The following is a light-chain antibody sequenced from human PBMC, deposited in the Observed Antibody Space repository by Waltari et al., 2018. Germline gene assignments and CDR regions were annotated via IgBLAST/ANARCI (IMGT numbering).Light chain of an antibody. Sequence: SYRLTQPPSVSVAPGKTARISCGGANIGTQSVHWYQHRPGQAPVLAIYLDSDRPSGVSERFSGSNSGNTATLTIIRVEVGDEADYYCQVCGTSCDHPVFGGGTKLTVL. CDR2: LDS. CDR1: NIGTQS. V-gene: IGLV3-21*04. J-gene: IGLJ3*02. CDR3: QVCGTSCDHPV.